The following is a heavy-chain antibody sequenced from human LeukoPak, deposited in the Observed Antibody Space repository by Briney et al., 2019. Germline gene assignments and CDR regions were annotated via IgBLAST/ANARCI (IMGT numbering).Heavy chain of an antibody. Sequence: SETLSLTCTVSGGSISSYHWSWIRQPPGKGLEWIGYIFISGGTNYNPSLKSRVTMSEDRSKNQFSLELSSVTAADTAVYYCARLADTTVANYYLDYWGQGTLVTVSS. J-gene: IGHJ4*02. V-gene: IGHV4-4*09. CDR2: IFISGGT. CDR1: GGSISSYH. CDR3: ARLADTTVANYYLDY. D-gene: IGHD1-26*01.